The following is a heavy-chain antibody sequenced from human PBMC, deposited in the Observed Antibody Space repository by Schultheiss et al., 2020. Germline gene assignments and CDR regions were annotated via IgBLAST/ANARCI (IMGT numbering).Heavy chain of an antibody. J-gene: IGHJ4*02. CDR3: ARVRSSSGWLIDY. Sequence: SCAASGFTFSSYSMNWVRQASGKGLEWVSSISSSSSYIYYADSVKGRFTISRDNAKNSLYLQMNSLRAEDTAVYYCARVRSSSGWLIDYWGQGTLVTVSS. V-gene: IGHV3-21*01. CDR2: ISSSSSYI. CDR1: GFTFSSYS. D-gene: IGHD6-19*01.